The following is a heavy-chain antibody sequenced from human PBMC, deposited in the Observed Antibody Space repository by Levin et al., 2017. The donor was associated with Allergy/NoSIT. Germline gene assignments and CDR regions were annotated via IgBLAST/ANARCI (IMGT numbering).Heavy chain of an antibody. CDR3: ARGSTTNTPMLTV. CDR1: GFTFTDYS. D-gene: IGHD2-2*01. Sequence: KTGGSLRLSCAASGFTFTDYSMHWVRQAPGKGLEWVSSIMRSPSYIYYADSVKGRFTMSRDNANNSQYLHMNSLRAEDTAVYYCARGSTTNTPMLTVWGQGTTVTVSS. J-gene: IGHJ6*02. V-gene: IGHV3-21*01. CDR2: IMRSPSYI.